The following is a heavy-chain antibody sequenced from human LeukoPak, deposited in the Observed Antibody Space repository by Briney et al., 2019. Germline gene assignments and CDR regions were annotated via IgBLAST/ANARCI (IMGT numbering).Heavy chain of an antibody. Sequence: ASVKVSCKASGYTFTSYDINWVRQATGQGLEWMGWMNPNSGSTGYAQKFQGRVTTTRNTSISTAYMELSSLRSEDTAVYYCAREGLGELTLDYWGQGTLVTVSS. J-gene: IGHJ4*02. CDR1: GYTFTSYD. CDR2: MNPNSGST. V-gene: IGHV1-8*01. D-gene: IGHD3-16*01. CDR3: AREGLGELTLDY.